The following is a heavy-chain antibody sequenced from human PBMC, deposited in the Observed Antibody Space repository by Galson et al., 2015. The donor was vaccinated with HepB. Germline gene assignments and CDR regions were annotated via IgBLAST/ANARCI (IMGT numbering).Heavy chain of an antibody. V-gene: IGHV3-21*01. D-gene: IGHD1-26*01. CDR3: ARDLGRSPTAYWYFGL. Sequence: SLRLSCAASGFTFSSHSMIWVRQAPGQGLEWVSSISASTAYRYYADSVKGRFTVSRDNAKNSLFLQMSSLRVEDTGVYFCARDLGRSPTAYWYFGLWGRGTLVTVSS. CDR2: ISASTAYR. CDR1: GFTFSSHS. J-gene: IGHJ2*01.